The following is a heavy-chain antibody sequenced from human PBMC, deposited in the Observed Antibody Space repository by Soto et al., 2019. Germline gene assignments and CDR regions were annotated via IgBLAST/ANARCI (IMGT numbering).Heavy chain of an antibody. D-gene: IGHD3-22*01. CDR3: VKDRDSNSWPSRDV. Sequence: ASVKVSCKTSGYTFTRNGISWVRQAPGQGLEWMGWIKPNSGNTMYTQKLQGRVIMTTDTSTSTAYMELRSLRSDDTAIYCCVKDRDSNSWPSRDVWGPGTTVTVSS. CDR1: GYTFTRNG. CDR2: IKPNSGNT. V-gene: IGHV1-18*01. J-gene: IGHJ6*02.